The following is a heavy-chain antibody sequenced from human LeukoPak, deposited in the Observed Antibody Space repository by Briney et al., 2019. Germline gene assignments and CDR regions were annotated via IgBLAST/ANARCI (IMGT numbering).Heavy chain of an antibody. V-gene: IGHV1-46*01. J-gene: IGHJ6*02. D-gene: IGHD2-8*01. CDR1: GYTFTGYY. CDR3: ARDRSVFKSVQKYGMDV. Sequence: GASVKVSCKASGYTFTGYYMHWVRQAPGQGLEWMGIINPSGGSTSYAQKFQGRVTMTRDTSTSTVYMELSSLRSEDTAVYYCARDRSVFKSVQKYGMDVWGQGTTVTVSS. CDR2: INPSGGST.